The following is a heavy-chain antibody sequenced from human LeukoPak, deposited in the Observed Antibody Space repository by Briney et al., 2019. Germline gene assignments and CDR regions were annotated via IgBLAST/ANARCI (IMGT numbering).Heavy chain of an antibody. CDR2: ISPGGDTI. CDR3: ARRTTVVGPAPFDH. D-gene: IGHD4-23*01. J-gene: IGHJ4*02. CDR1: GFSFSIYA. Sequence: GASLRLSCAASGFSFSIYAMSWVRQAPGKGLEWVSAISPGGDTIYYLDSVKGRFTISRDSSKNTLYLQMNSLRAEDTAVYYCARRTTVVGPAPFDHWGQGTLVTVSS. V-gene: IGHV3-23*01.